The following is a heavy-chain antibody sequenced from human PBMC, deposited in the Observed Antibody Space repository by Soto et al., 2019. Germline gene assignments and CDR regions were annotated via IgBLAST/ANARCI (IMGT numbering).Heavy chain of an antibody. J-gene: IGHJ4*02. CDR3: ARGYCSSTSCYFFDY. CDR1: GYSFTSYW. CDR2: IDPSDSYT. Sequence: GESLKISCKGSGYSFTSYWISWVRQMPGKGLEWMGRIDPSDSYTNYSPSFQGHVTISADKSISTAYLQWSSLKASDTAMYYCARGYCSSTSCYFFDYWGQGTLVTVSS. D-gene: IGHD2-2*01. V-gene: IGHV5-10-1*01.